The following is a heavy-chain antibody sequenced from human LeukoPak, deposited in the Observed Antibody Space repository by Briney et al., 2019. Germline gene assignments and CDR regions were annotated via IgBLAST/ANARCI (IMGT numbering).Heavy chain of an antibody. D-gene: IGHD6-13*01. J-gene: IGHJ4*02. CDR3: ARRGIRAQGAGFDY. V-gene: IGHV4-61*02. CDR2: IYTSGTT. CDR1: GGSIISGSYY. Sequence: SQTLSLTCSVSGGSIISGSYYWSWIRQPAGKGLEWIGRIYTSGTTNYNPSLKSRVTISVDTSTNQVSLKLNSVTAADTAVYYCARRGIRAQGAGFDYWGRGTLVTVSS.